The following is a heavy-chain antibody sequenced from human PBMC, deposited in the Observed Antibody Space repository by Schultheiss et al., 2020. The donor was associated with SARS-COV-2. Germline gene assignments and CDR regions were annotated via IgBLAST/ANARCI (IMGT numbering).Heavy chain of an antibody. CDR3: ARGVRLEWLLHYYYYYGMDV. Sequence: SETLSLTCAVYGGSISSGGYYWSWIRQHPGKGLEWIGYIYYSGSTYYNPSLKSRVTISVDTSKNQFSLKLSSVTAADTAVYYCARGVRLEWLLHYYYYYGMDVWGQGTTVTVSS. CDR1: GGSISSGGYY. V-gene: IGHV4-31*11. CDR2: IYYSGST. D-gene: IGHD3-3*01. J-gene: IGHJ6*02.